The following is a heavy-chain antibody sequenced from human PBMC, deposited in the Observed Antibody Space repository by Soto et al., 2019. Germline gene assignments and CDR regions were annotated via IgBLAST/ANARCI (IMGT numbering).Heavy chain of an antibody. J-gene: IGHJ5*02. Sequence: PSETLSLTCTVSGDSITNSNYYWGWFRQPPGKGLEWIASIYYIGSTYYNPSLKSRVTISVDTSNNQFSLNLNSVTASDTAVYYCAGRNSLASVSLNFRELSNYKWIDPWGPGTLVTVSP. D-gene: IGHD3-16*02. CDR3: AGRNSLASVSLNFRELSNYKWIDP. CDR2: IYYIGST. CDR1: GDSITNSNYY. V-gene: IGHV4-39*01.